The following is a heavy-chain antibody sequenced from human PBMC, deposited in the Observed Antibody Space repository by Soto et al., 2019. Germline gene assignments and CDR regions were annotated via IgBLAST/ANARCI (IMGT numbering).Heavy chain of an antibody. J-gene: IGHJ2*01. V-gene: IGHV3-23*01. CDR1: GFTFSSYT. D-gene: IGHD2-21*01. CDR3: AKKGPPGGDHKNWYFDL. Sequence: GSLRLSCAASGFTFSSYTMTWVRQAPGKGLEWISVIIGSGTTTYYADSVKGRFTISRDNSKNTLYLQMNGLRAEDTAVYYCAKKGPPGGDHKNWYFDLGGRGALFTASS. CDR2: IIGSGTTT.